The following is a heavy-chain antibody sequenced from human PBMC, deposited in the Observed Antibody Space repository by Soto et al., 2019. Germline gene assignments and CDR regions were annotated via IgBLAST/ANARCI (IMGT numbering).Heavy chain of an antibody. V-gene: IGHV4-34*01. J-gene: IGHJ4*02. Sequence: QLQLHQSGAGLLKPSETLSLTCDVSGGSFTGYYWSWIRQPQGKGLEWIGEINHSGFTNYNPSLTGRVTISLDTSKSQFSLKLKSLTAADTAFYFCARGHGRFAHWGQGTLVTVSS. CDR2: INHSGFT. CDR3: ARGHGRFAH. CDR1: GGSFTGYY.